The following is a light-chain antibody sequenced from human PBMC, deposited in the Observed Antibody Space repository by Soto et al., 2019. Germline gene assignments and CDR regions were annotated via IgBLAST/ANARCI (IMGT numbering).Light chain of an antibody. CDR1: SSDVGGYDY. CDR3: TSYTSSSTYV. V-gene: IGLV2-14*01. CDR2: DVT. J-gene: IGLJ1*01. Sequence: QSALTQPASVSGSPGQSITVSCTVASSDVGGYDYVSWYQQHPGNAPKLLISDVTNRPSGVSNRFSGSKSGNTASLTISGLQTEDEADYYCTSYTSSSTYVFGTGTKVTVL.